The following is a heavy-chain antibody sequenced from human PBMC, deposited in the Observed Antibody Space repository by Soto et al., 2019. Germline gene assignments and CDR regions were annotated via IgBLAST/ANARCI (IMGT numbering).Heavy chain of an antibody. D-gene: IGHD3-22*01. V-gene: IGHV1-69*01. CDR3: ARAFYHNSSGFYNAGWEHYFDY. CDR2: IVPLFATT. Sequence: QVQLVQSGAEVKKPGSSVKVSCKASGGTFSNYTFSWVRQAPGQGLEWMGGIVPLFATTNYAQRFQGRVTNTADESTNTAYMELSSLRSYDTAVYYCARAFYHNSSGFYNAGWEHYFDYWGQGTLVTVSS. J-gene: IGHJ4*02. CDR1: GGTFSNYT.